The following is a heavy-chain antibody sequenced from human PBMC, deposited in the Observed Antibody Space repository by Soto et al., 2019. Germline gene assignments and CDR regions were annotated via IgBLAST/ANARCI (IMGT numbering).Heavy chain of an antibody. CDR1: ETSSNSGGFW. CDR2: IDHRGSA. V-gene: IGHV4-31*03. CDR3: ARRLDDRGDNYFNWFDP. Sequence: PSGNLALTCTVSETSSNSGGFWWVWIRRRPGKGLEWIGHIDHRGSAYYNPSLITRVTISIDASKNQFTLNLNSATAADTAVYYCARRLDDRGDNYFNWFDPRGQGTRLT. J-gene: IGHJ5*02. D-gene: IGHD2-21*02.